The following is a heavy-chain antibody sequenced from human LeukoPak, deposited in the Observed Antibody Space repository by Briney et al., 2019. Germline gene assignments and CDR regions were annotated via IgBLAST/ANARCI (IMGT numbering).Heavy chain of an antibody. J-gene: IGHJ5*02. CDR2: IYTSGST. CDR1: GGSISSGSYY. Sequence: SETLSLTCTVSGGSISSGSYYWSWIRQPAGKGLEGIGRIYTSGSTNYNPSLKSRVTISVDTSKNQFSLKLSSVTAADTAVYYCAGNIAAAGTGWFDPWGQGTLVTVSS. D-gene: IGHD6-13*01. CDR3: AGNIAAAGTGWFDP. V-gene: IGHV4-61*02.